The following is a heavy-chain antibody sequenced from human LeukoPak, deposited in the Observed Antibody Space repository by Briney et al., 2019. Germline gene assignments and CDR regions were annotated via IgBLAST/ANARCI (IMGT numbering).Heavy chain of an antibody. CDR1: GFTFSIND. CDR3: ARGGKTAMADF. Sequence: GGSLRLSCTASGFTFSINDMHWVRQATGKGLEWVSGVGTVGDKYYADSVKGRFIISREDAKNSVYLQMNSLRAGDTAVYYCARGGKTAMADFWGQGTLVTVSS. V-gene: IGHV3-13*01. J-gene: IGHJ4*02. CDR2: VGTVGDK. D-gene: IGHD5-18*01.